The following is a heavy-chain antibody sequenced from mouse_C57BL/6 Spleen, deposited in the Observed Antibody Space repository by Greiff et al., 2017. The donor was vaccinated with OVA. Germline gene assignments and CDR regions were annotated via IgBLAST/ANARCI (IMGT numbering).Heavy chain of an antibody. Sequence: QVQLQQPGAELVKPGASVKLSCKASGYTFTSYWMQWVKQRPGQGLEWIGEIDPSDSYTNYNQKFKGKATLTVDTSSSTAYMQRSSLTSEDSAVYYCARGDYGNSWFAYWGQGTLVTVSA. CDR1: GYTFTSYW. J-gene: IGHJ3*01. CDR3: ARGDYGNSWFAY. CDR2: IDPSDSYT. V-gene: IGHV1-50*01. D-gene: IGHD2-1*01.